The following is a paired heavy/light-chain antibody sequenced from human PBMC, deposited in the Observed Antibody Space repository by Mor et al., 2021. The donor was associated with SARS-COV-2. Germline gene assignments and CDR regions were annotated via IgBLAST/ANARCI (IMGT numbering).Heavy chain of an antibody. J-gene: IGHJ4*02. CDR2: ISANSRNR. CDR1: GFTFKSYS. V-gene: IGHV3-21*01. D-gene: IGHD4-17*01. Sequence: EVQLVESGGGLVQPGGSLRLSCAASGFTFKSYSWVRQAPGKGLEWVSSISANSRNRYYAHSVKGRFTISRDNAESSLYLQMNSLRGEDTAVYYCATSFDYGDEWGFDFWGRGTLVTVSS. CDR3: ATSFDYGDEWGFDF.
Light chain of an antibody. CDR3: QQRSIWPRT. CDR1: QSVSIY. J-gene: IGKJ1*01. CDR2: DAS. Sequence: EVVLTQSPATLSLSPGERGTLACRASQSVSIYLAWYQVKPGQAPRLLIYDASYRATGIPARFSGSGSGTDFTLTISSLEPEDFAVYYCQQRSIWPRTFGQGTKVEV. V-gene: IGKV3-11*01.